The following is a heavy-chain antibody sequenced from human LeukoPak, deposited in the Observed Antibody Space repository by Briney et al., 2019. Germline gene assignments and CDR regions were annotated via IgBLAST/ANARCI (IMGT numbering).Heavy chain of an antibody. CDR1: GFTFTNYW. V-gene: IGHV3-7*01. CDR3: ARDIAFDI. Sequence: GGSLRLSCAASGFTFTNYWINWVRQAPGKGLEWVANIKQDGSEVYYVDSVKGRFTISRDNAKNSLYLQMNSLRAEDTAVYYCARDIAFDIWGQGTMVTVSS. J-gene: IGHJ3*02. CDR2: IKQDGSEV.